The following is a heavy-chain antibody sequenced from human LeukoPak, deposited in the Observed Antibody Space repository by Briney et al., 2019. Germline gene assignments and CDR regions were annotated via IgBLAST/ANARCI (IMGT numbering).Heavy chain of an antibody. CDR2: IYHSGST. Sequence: SETLSLTCTVSGYSISSGYYWGWIRQPPGKGLEWIGSIYHSGSTYYNPSLKSRVTISVDKSKNQFSLKLSSVTAADTAVYYCASVPGVSSSGWFFDYWGQGTLVTVSS. CDR1: GYSISSGYY. D-gene: IGHD6-19*01. CDR3: ASVPGVSSSGWFFDY. J-gene: IGHJ4*02. V-gene: IGHV4-38-2*02.